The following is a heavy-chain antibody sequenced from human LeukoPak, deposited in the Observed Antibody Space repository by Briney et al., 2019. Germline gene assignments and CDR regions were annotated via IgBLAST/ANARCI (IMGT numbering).Heavy chain of an antibody. J-gene: IGHJ4*02. CDR2: ISGSGGST. Sequence: ETLSLTCTVSGGSISSGSYYWSWIRQPAGKGLEWVSAISGSGGSTYYADSVKGRFTISRDNSKNTLYLQMNSLRAEDTAVYYCAKLYDILTNFDYWGQGTLVTVSS. CDR1: GGSISSGSYY. V-gene: IGHV3-23*01. D-gene: IGHD3-9*01. CDR3: AKLYDILTNFDY.